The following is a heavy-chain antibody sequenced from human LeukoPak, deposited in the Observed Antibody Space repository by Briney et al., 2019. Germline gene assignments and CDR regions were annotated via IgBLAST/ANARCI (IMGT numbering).Heavy chain of an antibody. CDR3: ARDLSRYCTSTICYFYFDY. V-gene: IGHV1-18*01. J-gene: IGHJ4*02. Sequence: ASVKVSCEASGYTFTNYGVTWVRQAPGQGLEWMGWISPYTGDKNYARKFQGRVTMTADTSTTTAYMELGSLRSDDTVVYYCARDLSRYCTSTICYFYFDYWGQGTRVTVSS. CDR2: ISPYTGDK. D-gene: IGHD2-2*01. CDR1: GYTFTNYG.